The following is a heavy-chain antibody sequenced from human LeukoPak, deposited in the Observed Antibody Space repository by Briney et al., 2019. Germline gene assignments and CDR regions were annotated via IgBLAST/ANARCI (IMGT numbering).Heavy chain of an antibody. J-gene: IGHJ4*02. CDR1: GFTFDDYA. Sequence: GGSLRLSCAASGFTFDDYAMHWVRQAPGKGLEWVSGISWNSGRIGYADSVKGRLTISRDNAKNSLYLQMNSLRAEDTAVYYCAKEFYDSSGYLDYWGQGTLVTVSS. D-gene: IGHD3-22*01. V-gene: IGHV3-9*01. CDR2: ISWNSGRI. CDR3: AKEFYDSSGYLDY.